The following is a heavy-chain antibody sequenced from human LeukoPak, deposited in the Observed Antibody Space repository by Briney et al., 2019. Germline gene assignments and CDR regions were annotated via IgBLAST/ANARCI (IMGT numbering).Heavy chain of an antibody. J-gene: IGHJ3*02. Sequence: ASVKVSCKASGYTFTSYAMHWVRQAPGQRLEWMGWINAGNGNTKYSQKFQGRVTITRDTSASTAYMELSSLRSEDTAVYYCARDHYVGDAFDIWGQGTMVTVSS. CDR1: GYTFTSYA. V-gene: IGHV1-3*01. CDR3: ARDHYVGDAFDI. D-gene: IGHD4-17*01. CDR2: INAGNGNT.